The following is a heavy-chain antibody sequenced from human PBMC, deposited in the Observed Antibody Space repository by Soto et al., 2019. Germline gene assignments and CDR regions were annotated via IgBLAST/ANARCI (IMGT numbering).Heavy chain of an antibody. V-gene: IGHV3-73*02. CDR3: TRHPDDGGY. D-gene: IGHD3-3*01. CDR1: GFTFSGSG. Sequence: EVQLVESGGGLVQPGGSLKLSCAASGFTFSGSGMHWVRQASGKGLEWVGRIRTKANSYATAYAASVKGRFTISRDDSKNTAYLQMNSLKTEDTAVYYCTRHPDDGGYWGQGTLVTVFS. J-gene: IGHJ4*02. CDR2: IRTKANSYAT.